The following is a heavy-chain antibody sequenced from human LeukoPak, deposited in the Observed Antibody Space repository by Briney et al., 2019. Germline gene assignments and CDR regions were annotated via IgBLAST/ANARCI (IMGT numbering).Heavy chain of an antibody. V-gene: IGHV4-39*07. Sequence: PSGTLSLTCIVSGGSISSSRDYWAWIRQPPGKGLEWIANIYYSGSTYYSPSLKSRVIISVDTSKNQFSLNLSSVTAADTAVYYCAREGWQWLVHAFDIWGQGTMVTVSS. J-gene: IGHJ3*02. CDR3: AREGWQWLVHAFDI. CDR1: GGSISSSRDY. D-gene: IGHD6-19*01. CDR2: IYYSGST.